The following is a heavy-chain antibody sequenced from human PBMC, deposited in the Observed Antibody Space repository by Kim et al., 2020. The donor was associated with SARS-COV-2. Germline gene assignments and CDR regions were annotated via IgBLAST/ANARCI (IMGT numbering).Heavy chain of an antibody. D-gene: IGHD3-10*01. V-gene: IGHV3-30*01. CDR3: ARPGSGSYYSWFDP. Sequence: YADSVKGRFNISRDKSKNTLYLQMNSLRGEDTAVYYCARPGSGSYYSWFDPWGQGTLVTVSS. J-gene: IGHJ5*02.